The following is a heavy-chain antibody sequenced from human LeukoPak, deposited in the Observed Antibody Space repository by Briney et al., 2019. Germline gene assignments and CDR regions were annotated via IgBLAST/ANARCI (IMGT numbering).Heavy chain of an antibody. Sequence: ASVKVSCKVSGYTLTELSMHWVRQAPGQGLEWMGRIVPIFGTTNYAQNFQGRVTITTDESTSTAYMELSSLRSEDTAVYYCAGDRNWGQGTLVTVSS. CDR2: IVPIFGTT. CDR3: AGDRN. V-gene: IGHV1-69*05. J-gene: IGHJ4*02. CDR1: GYTLTELS.